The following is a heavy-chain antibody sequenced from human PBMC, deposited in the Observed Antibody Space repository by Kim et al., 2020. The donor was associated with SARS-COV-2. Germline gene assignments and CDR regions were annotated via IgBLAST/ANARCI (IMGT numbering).Heavy chain of an antibody. V-gene: IGHV3-23*01. Sequence: TYYADSVKGRFTISRDKSKNTLYLQMNSLRAEDTAVYYCAKGEWLRFFDYWGQGTLVTVSS. CDR2: T. D-gene: IGHD5-12*01. J-gene: IGHJ4*02. CDR3: AKGEWLRFFDY.